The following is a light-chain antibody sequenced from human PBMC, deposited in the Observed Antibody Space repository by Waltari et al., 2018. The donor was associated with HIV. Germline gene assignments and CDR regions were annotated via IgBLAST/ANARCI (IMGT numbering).Light chain of an antibody. V-gene: IGLV2-11*01. Sequence: SALTQPRSVSGSPGQSVTISCTGPSSAVGGYNYVSWYQHHPGKAPKLMIYDVSKRPSGVPDRFSGSKSGNTASLTISGLQAEDEADYYCCSYAGSYTLVFGGGTTLTVL. CDR3: CSYAGSYTLV. CDR1: SSAVGGYNY. J-gene: IGLJ2*01. CDR2: DVS.